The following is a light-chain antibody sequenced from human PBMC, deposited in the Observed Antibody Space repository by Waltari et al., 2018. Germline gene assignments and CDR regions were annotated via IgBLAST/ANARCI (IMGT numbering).Light chain of an antibody. V-gene: IGLV2-8*01. CDR2: DVS. CDR1: SCDVVNCKY. CDR3: SSYAGSNNRV. J-gene: IGLJ3*02. Sequence: QSALTQPPSASGSPRQSVTISCTGTSCDVVNCKYVSWYQQHPGKAPKLMIYDVSQRPSGVPDRFSGSKSGNTASLTVSGLQAEDEADYYCSSYAGSNNRVFGGGTKLTVL.